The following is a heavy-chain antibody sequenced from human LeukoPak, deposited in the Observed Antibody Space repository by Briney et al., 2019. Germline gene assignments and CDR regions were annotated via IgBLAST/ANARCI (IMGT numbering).Heavy chain of an antibody. D-gene: IGHD6-13*01. CDR2: INPNSGGT. V-gene: IGHV1-2*06. J-gene: IGHJ4*02. CDR3: ATAAAGTGFDY. CDR1: GYTFTGYY. Sequence: ASVKVSCKASGYTFTGYYMHWVRQAPGQGLEWMGRINPNSGGTNYAQKFQGRVTMTRDTSISTAYMELSRLRSDDTAAYYCATAAAGTGFDYWGQGTLVTVSS.